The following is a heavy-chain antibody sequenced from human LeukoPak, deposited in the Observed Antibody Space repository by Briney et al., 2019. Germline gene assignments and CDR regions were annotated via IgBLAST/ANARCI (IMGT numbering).Heavy chain of an antibody. D-gene: IGHD6-6*01. J-gene: IGHJ6*02. V-gene: IGHV3-74*01. CDR3: ARNARPYYYYGVDV. CDR2: INSDGSRI. CDR1: GFTFSSYW. Sequence: GGSLRLSCAASGFTFSSYWMHWARQAPGKGLVWVSRINSDGSRISYADSVKGRFTISRDNAKNTLDLQMNSLRAEDTGVYYCARNARPYYYYGVDVWGQGTTVTVSS.